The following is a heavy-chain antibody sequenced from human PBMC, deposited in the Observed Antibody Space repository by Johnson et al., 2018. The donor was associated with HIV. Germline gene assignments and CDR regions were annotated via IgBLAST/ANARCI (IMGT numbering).Heavy chain of an antibody. CDR2: ISWNGGST. V-gene: IGHV3-43D*03. CDR3: AKARERWDPLLDAFDD. CDR1: GFTFDDYA. D-gene: IGHD1-26*01. J-gene: IGHJ3*01. Sequence: VQLVESGGVVVQPGGSLRLSCAASGFTFDDYAMHWVRQSPGKGLEWVSLISWNGGSTYYVDSVKGRFPISRDNSEDSLYLQMNSLRPEDTALYYCAKARERWDPLLDAFDDWGQGTMVIVSS.